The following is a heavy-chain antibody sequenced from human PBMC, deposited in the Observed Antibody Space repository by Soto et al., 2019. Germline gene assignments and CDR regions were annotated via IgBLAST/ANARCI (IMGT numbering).Heavy chain of an antibody. Sequence: QVQLQQWGAGLLKPSETLSLTCGVYGGYFSGSYWSWIRQPPGEGLEWIGEIDPSGSTNYSPSLKIRATISADTSKNQVFLKLSSVTAAATAVYYCARCRDGGGASWGPGTLVPVSS. CDR2: IDPSGST. CDR1: GGYFSGSY. CDR3: ARCRDGGGAS. D-gene: IGHD3-16*01. V-gene: IGHV4-34*01. J-gene: IGHJ5*02.